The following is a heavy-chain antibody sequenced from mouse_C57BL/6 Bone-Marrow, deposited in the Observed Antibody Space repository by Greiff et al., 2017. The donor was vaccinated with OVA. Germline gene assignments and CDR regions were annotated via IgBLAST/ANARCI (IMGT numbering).Heavy chain of an antibody. CDR3: ARSGTTVVARDAMDY. J-gene: IGHJ4*01. D-gene: IGHD1-1*01. V-gene: IGHV1-42*01. CDR1: GYSFTGYY. Sequence: VQLKESGPELVKPGASVKISCKASGYSFTGYYMNWVKQSPEKSLEWIGEINPSTGGTTYNQKFKAKATLTVDKSSSTAYMQLKSLTSEDSAVYYCARSGTTVVARDAMDYWGQGTSVTVSS. CDR2: INPSTGGT.